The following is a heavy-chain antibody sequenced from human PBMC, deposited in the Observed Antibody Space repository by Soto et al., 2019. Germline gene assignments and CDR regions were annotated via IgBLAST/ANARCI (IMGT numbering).Heavy chain of an antibody. CDR1: GGSFSGYY. J-gene: IGHJ3*02. V-gene: IGHV4-34*01. CDR2: INHSGST. CDR3: ATRPPRGVDDAFDI. Sequence: SETLSLTCAVYGGSFSGYYWSWIRQPPGKGLEWIGEINHSGSTNYNPSLKSRVTISVDTSKNQFSLKLSSVTAAGTAVYYCATRPPRGVDDAFDIWGQGTMVTVSS.